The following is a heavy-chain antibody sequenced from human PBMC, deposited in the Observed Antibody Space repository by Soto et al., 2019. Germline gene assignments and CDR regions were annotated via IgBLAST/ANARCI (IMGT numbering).Heavy chain of an antibody. CDR3: ARDYCGGDCPGIWYFDL. CDR1: GYTFTGYY. V-gene: IGHV1-2*04. D-gene: IGHD2-21*01. J-gene: IGHJ2*01. Sequence: EASVKVSCRASGYTFTGYYIHWVRQAPGQGLEWMGWINPNSGDTKYAQKFQGWVTMTRDTSISTAYMELSRLKSDDTAVYYCARDYCGGDCPGIWYFDLWGRGTPVTVSS. CDR2: INPNSGDT.